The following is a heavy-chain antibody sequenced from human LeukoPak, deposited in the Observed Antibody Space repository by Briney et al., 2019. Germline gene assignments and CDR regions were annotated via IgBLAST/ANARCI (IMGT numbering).Heavy chain of an antibody. CDR1: GFTFSSYS. V-gene: IGHV3-23*01. CDR3: AKGRGPAAVAPDY. D-gene: IGHD2-2*01. Sequence: PGGSLRLSCAASGFTFSSYSMNWVRQAPGKGLEWVSAIFGSGGSTYYADSVKGRFTISRDNSKNTLYLQMNSLRAGDTAVYYCAKGRGPAAVAPDYWGQGTLVTVSS. CDR2: IFGSGGST. J-gene: IGHJ4*02.